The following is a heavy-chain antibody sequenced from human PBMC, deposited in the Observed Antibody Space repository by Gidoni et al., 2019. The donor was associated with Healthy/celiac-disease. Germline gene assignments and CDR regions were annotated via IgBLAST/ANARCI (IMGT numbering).Heavy chain of an antibody. J-gene: IGHJ4*02. Sequence: QVQLQQWGAGLLKPSETLSLTCAVYGGSFSGYYWRWIRQPPGKGLEWIGEINHSGSTNYNPSLKSRVTISVDTSKNQFSLKLSSVTAADTAVYYCARGGYRGLWFGEFRPGGIDYWGQGTLVTVSS. D-gene: IGHD3-10*01. CDR3: ARGGYRGLWFGEFRPGGIDY. V-gene: IGHV4-34*01. CDR1: GGSFSGYY. CDR2: INHSGST.